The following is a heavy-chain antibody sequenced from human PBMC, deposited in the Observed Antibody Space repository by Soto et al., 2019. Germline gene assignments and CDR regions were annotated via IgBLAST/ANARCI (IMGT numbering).Heavy chain of an antibody. V-gene: IGHV1-3*01. CDR1: GYSFNTYA. CDR3: ARDMGLHLVMMSYYYAMAA. D-gene: IGHD6-6*01. CDR2: INAGNVNT. Sequence: QVQLVQSGAEVKKPGASVKVSCKASGYSFNTYAMHWVRQAPGQRLEWLAWINAGNVNTKYSQKFQGRLTVTRDTSLRPAYMELSSLTYDATALYYCARDMGLHLVMMSYYYAMAAWCQGTTVTVSS. J-gene: IGHJ6*02.